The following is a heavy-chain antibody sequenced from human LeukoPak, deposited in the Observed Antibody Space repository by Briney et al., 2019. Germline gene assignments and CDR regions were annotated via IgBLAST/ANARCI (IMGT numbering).Heavy chain of an antibody. J-gene: IGHJ6*02. CDR2: ISAYNGNT. CDR1: GYTFTSYG. CDR3: ARWRYYGSGSYYFPAYYYYGMDV. D-gene: IGHD3-10*01. Sequence: ASVKVSCKASGYTFTSYGISWVRQAPGQGLEWMGWISAYNGNTNYAQKLQGRVTMTTDTSTSTAYMELRSPRSDDTAVYYCARWRYYGSGSYYFPAYYYYGMDVWGQGTTVTVSS. V-gene: IGHV1-18*01.